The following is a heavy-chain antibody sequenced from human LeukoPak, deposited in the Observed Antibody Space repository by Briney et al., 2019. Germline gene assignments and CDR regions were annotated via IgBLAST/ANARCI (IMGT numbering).Heavy chain of an antibody. D-gene: IGHD1-1*01. CDR2: IHSDGRST. J-gene: IGHJ4*02. CDR1: WFTFSTYW. CDR3: ARAASTGTSFDY. V-gene: IGHV3-74*01. Sequence: GGSLRLSCAASWFTFSTYWMHWVRQPPGKGLVWVSRIHSDGRSTNYADSVKGRFTISRDNAKNTLFLQMNSLRAEDTAVYYCARAASTGTSFDYWGQGTLVTVSS.